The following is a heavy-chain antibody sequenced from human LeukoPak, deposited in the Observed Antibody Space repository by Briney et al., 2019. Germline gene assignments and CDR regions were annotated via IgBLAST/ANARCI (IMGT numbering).Heavy chain of an antibody. V-gene: IGHV4-61*02. CDR1: GGSISSGSYY. D-gene: IGHD3-10*02. CDR2: IYTSGST. CDR3: ARGKWSGIDY. Sequence: MSSETLSLTCTVSGGSISSGSYYWNWIRQPAGKGLEWIGRIYTSGSTNYNPSLKSRITISVDTSKNQFSLKLSSVTAADTAVYYCARGKWSGIDYWGQGTVVTVSS. J-gene: IGHJ4*02.